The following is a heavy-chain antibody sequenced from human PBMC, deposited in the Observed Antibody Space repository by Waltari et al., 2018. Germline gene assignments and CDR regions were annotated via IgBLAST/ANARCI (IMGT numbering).Heavy chain of an antibody. V-gene: IGHV4-59*12. D-gene: IGHD3-10*01. CDR3: ARDLGTGWFDP. J-gene: IGHJ5*02. CDR2: IYYSGST. Sequence: QVQLQESGPGLVKPSETLSLTCTVSGGSISSYSWSWIRQPPGKGLEWIGYIYYSGSTNYNPSLKSRVTISVDTSKNQFSLKLSSVTAADTAVYYCARDLGTGWFDPWGQGTLVTVSS. CDR1: GGSISSYS.